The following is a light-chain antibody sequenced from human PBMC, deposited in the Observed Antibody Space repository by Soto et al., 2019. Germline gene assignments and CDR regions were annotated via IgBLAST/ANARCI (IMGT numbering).Light chain of an antibody. V-gene: IGKV3-15*01. CDR1: QSVYNN. CDR2: GAS. Sequence: EIVMTQSPATLSVSPGERATLSCRASQSVYNNLAWYQQKPGQAPRLLIYGASTRATGIPARFSGSGSGTEFTLTISSLQSEDFAVYYYQQRSNWLSITFGQGTRLEIK. CDR3: QQRSNWLSIT. J-gene: IGKJ5*01.